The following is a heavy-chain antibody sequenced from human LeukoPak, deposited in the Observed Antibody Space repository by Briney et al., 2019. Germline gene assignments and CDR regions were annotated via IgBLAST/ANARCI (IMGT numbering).Heavy chain of an antibody. V-gene: IGHV4-59*08. CDR2: IYYSGST. J-gene: IGHJ4*02. Sequence: SETLSLTCAVSGGSINSHYWSWIRQPPGKGLEWGGYIYYSGSTNFSPSLESRVTMSVYTSKNEFSLYVNSVTAADTAIYYCARRAIPSEPHYLDFWGQGILVTVSS. CDR3: ARRAIPSEPHYLDF. CDR1: GGSINSHY. D-gene: IGHD2-2*02.